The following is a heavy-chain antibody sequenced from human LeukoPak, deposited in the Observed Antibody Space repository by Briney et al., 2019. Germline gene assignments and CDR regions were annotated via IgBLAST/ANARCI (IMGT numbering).Heavy chain of an antibody. V-gene: IGHV3-48*04. D-gene: IGHD5-12*01. CDR1: GFTFSSYN. CDR3: ARGGYSGYV. J-gene: IGHJ4*02. Sequence: GGSLRLSCAASGFTFSSYNMNWVRQAPGKGLEWISYISLSTTSIYYADSVKGRFIISRDNAKNSLYLQMNSLRAEDTAVYYCARGGYSGYVWGQGTLVTVSS. CDR2: ISLSTTSI.